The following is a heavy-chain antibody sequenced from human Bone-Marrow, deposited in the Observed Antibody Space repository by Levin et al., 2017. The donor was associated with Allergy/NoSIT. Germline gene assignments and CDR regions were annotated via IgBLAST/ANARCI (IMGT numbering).Heavy chain of an antibody. J-gene: IGHJ5*02. CDR2: MYNSGST. V-gene: IGHV4-59*01. D-gene: IGHD3-9*01. CDR1: GGSISNYY. CDR3: AKERVGGYYNSGFDA. Sequence: PSETLSLTCSVSGGSISNYYWSWIRQSPGKGLEWIGYMYNSGSTHYNPSLKSRVTISVDMSKKQFSLKLSSVTAADTAVYYCAKERVGGYYNSGFDAWGQGTLVTVSS.